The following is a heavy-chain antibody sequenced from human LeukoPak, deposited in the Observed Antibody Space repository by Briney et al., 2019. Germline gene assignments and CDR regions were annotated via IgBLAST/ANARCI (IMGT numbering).Heavy chain of an antibody. CDR2: IYYSGST. CDR3: ARHLPHSSVNKRGPDY. CDR1: GGSFSAYY. J-gene: IGHJ4*02. D-gene: IGHD6-19*01. Sequence: SETLSLTCAVYGGSFSAYYWGWIRQPPGKGLEWIGNIYYSGSTYYNPSLQSRVTISVDTSKNQFSLRLSSVTAADTAVYYCARHLPHSSVNKRGPDYWGQGTLVTVSS. V-gene: IGHV4-34*01.